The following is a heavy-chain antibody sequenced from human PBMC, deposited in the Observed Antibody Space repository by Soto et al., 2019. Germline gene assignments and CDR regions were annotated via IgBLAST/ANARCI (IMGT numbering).Heavy chain of an antibody. D-gene: IGHD5-18*01. Sequence: QVQLVQSGAEVKKPGASVKVSCKASGYTFTSYAMHWVRQAPGQRLEWMGWINAGNGNTKYSQKFQGRVTITRDTSASTAYMELSSLRSEDTDVYYCARGTMATTEVTVKAFDIWGQGTMVTVSS. CDR1: GYTFTSYA. V-gene: IGHV1-3*01. J-gene: IGHJ3*02. CDR3: ARGTMATTEVTVKAFDI. CDR2: INAGNGNT.